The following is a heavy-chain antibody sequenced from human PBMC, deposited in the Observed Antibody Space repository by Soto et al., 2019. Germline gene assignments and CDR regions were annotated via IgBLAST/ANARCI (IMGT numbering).Heavy chain of an antibody. Sequence: SVKVSCKASGGTFSSYAISWVRQAPGQGLEWMGGIIPIFGTANYAQKFQGRVTITADESTSTAYMELSSLRSEDTAVYYCARPTWGYCGGGSCCSGSYYYGMDVWGQGTTVTVSS. D-gene: IGHD2-15*01. CDR1: GGTFSSYA. CDR2: IIPIFGTA. J-gene: IGHJ6*02. V-gene: IGHV1-69*13. CDR3: ARPTWGYCGGGSCCSGSYYYGMDV.